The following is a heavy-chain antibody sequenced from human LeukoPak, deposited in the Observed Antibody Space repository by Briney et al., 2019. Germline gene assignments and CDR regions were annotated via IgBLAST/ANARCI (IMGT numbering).Heavy chain of an antibody. J-gene: IGHJ4*02. CDR1: GFTFNSYS. CDR3: ARVAPAGFSSSWYDY. V-gene: IGHV3-21*01. CDR2: NSTSSSYI. D-gene: IGHD6-13*01. Sequence: GGSLRLSCAASGFTFNSYSMNWVRQAPGKGLEWVSSNSTSSSYIYYADSVKGRFTISRDNAKNSLYLQMNSLRAEDTAVYYCARVAPAGFSSSWYDYWGQGTLVTVSS.